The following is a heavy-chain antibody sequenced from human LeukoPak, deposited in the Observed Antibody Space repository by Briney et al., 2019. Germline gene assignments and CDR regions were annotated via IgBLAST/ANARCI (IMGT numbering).Heavy chain of an antibody. CDR1: GFTFSNVW. D-gene: IGHD6-19*01. Sequence: MSGGSLRLSCAASGFTFSNVWMNWVRQAPGKGLEWVGRIRSKTHGETIDYAAPVRGRFTISRDDSKNTLYLQLNSLKTEDTAVYYCATEVIIAVTGNDYWGQGSLVTVSS. J-gene: IGHJ4*02. CDR2: IRSKTHGETI. CDR3: ATEVIIAVTGNDY. V-gene: IGHV3-15*07.